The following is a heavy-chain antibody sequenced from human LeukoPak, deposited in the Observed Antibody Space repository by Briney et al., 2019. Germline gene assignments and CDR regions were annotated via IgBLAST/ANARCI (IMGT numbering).Heavy chain of an antibody. CDR3: ARHDGSSWYYAFDV. V-gene: IGHV4-59*08. CDR2: IYYGGGT. Sequence: SETLSLTCTVSGVSISSYYWSWIRQPPGKGLEWIGYIYYGGGTNYNPSLKSRVTISLDTSKNQFSLKLSSVTAADTAVYYCARHDGSSWYYAFDVWGQGTMVTVSS. CDR1: GVSISSYY. J-gene: IGHJ3*01. D-gene: IGHD6-13*01.